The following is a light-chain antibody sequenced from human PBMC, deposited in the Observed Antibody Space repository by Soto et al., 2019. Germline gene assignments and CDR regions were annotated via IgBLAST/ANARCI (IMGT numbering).Light chain of an antibody. CDR2: LNSDGSH. Sequence: QSVLTQSPSASASLEASVKLTCTLSSGHSSYAIAWHQQQPEKGPRYLMKLNSDGSHSKGDGIPDRFSGSSSGAERYLTISSHQSEDEADYYCQTWGSGPVVFGGGTKLTVL. J-gene: IGLJ2*01. V-gene: IGLV4-69*01. CDR3: QTWGSGPVV. CDR1: SGHSSYA.